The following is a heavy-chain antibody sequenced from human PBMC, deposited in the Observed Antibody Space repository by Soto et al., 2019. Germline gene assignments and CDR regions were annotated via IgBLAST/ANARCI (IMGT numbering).Heavy chain of an antibody. J-gene: IGHJ4*02. CDR3: AKDSDLGIAVAGTFDY. CDR2: ISGSGGST. CDR1: GFTFSSYA. D-gene: IGHD6-19*01. V-gene: IGHV3-23*01. Sequence: GGSLRLSCAASGFTFSSYAMSWVRQAPGKGLEWVSAISGSGGSTYYADSVKGRFTISRDNSKNTLYLKMNSLRAEDTAVYYCAKDSDLGIAVAGTFDYWGQGTLVTVSS.